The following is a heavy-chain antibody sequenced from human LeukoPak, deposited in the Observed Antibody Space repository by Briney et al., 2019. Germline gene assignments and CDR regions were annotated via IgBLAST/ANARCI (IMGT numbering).Heavy chain of an antibody. J-gene: IGHJ6*03. Sequence: GGTLRLSCAASGLTFSSYGMSWVRHAPGRGLEWVSAISTTGGTTYYEDSVRGRFTISRGNSRNTLYLQMNSLRAEDTAIYYCAKNGDRGAYCTGGTCYPYYYYYMDVWGKGTTVTISS. CDR1: GLTFSSYG. D-gene: IGHD2-15*01. V-gene: IGHV3-23*01. CDR2: ISTTGGTT. CDR3: AKNGDRGAYCTGGTCYPYYYYYMDV.